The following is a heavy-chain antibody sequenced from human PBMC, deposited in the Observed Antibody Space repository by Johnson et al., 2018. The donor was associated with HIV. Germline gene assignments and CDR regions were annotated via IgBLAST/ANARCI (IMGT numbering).Heavy chain of an antibody. CDR1: GFTFSSYG. CDR3: AKDFGIVVVKSAFDI. CDR2: ISYDGSNK. J-gene: IGHJ3*02. V-gene: IGHV3-30*18. Sequence: QEQLVESGGGVVQPGRSLRLSCAASGFTFSSYGMHWVRQAPGKGLEWVAVISYDGSNKYYADSVKGRFTISRDNSKNTLYLQMNSLRAEDTAVYYCAKDFGIVVVKSAFDIWGQGTMVTVSS. D-gene: IGHD3-22*01.